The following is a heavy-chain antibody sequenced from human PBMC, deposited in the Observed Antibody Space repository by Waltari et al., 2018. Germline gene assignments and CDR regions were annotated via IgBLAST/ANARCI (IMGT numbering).Heavy chain of an antibody. Sequence: EVQLLESGGGLVQPGGSLRLSCAASGFTFRSYAMSWVRKAPGKGLEWVSAISGSGGSTYYADSVKGRFTISRDNSKNTLYLQMNSLRAEDTAVYYCAKMEALNRPHMKDWGQGTLVTVSS. CDR1: GFTFRSYA. D-gene: IGHD1-1*01. V-gene: IGHV3-23*01. CDR3: AKMEALNRPHMKD. J-gene: IGHJ4*02. CDR2: ISGSGGST.